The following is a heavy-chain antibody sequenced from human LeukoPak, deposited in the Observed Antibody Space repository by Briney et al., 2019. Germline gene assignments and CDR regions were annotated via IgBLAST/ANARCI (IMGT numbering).Heavy chain of an antibody. CDR3: ARGSNYYYGSGSFSIDP. V-gene: IGHV1-69*13. CDR1: VCTFSSYA. J-gene: IGHJ5*02. Sequence: ASVKVSCKASVCTFSSYAISWVRQAPGQGLEWMGGIIPIFGTANYAQKFQGRVTITAAESTSTAYMELSSLRSEDTAAYYCARGSNYYYGSGSFSIDPWGQGTLVTVSS. D-gene: IGHD3-10*01. CDR2: IIPIFGTA.